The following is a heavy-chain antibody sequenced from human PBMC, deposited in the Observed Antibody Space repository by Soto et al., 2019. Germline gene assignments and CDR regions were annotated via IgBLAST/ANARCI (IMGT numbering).Heavy chain of an antibody. CDR1: GFTFDDYG. D-gene: IGHD1-26*01. V-gene: IGHV3-20*04. J-gene: IGHJ6*03. Sequence: EVRLVESGGGAVRPGGSLRLSCEASGFTFDDYGMTWVRQAPGKGLEWVSGVNWNGGTTGYADSVKGRFTISRDNAKNQLFLQMNSLRADDTAFYYCARGGATARSYFYIDVWANGTTVTV. CDR3: ARGGATARSYFYIDV. CDR2: VNWNGGTT.